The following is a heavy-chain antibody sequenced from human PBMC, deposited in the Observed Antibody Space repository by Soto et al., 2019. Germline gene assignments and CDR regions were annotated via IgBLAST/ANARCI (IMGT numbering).Heavy chain of an antibody. V-gene: IGHV4-59*01. D-gene: IGHD1-26*01. Sequence: PSETLSLTCTVSGGSISSYYWSWIRQPPGKRLEWIGYIYYSGSTNYNPSLKSRVTISVDTSKNQFSLKLSSVTAADTAVYYCARMGSGSGSYGRGNWFDPWGQGTLVTVSS. J-gene: IGHJ5*02. CDR1: GGSISSYY. CDR2: IYYSGST. CDR3: ARMGSGSGSYGRGNWFDP.